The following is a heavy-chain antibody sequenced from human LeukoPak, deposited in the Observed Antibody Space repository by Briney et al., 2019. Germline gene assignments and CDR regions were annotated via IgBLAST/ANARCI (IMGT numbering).Heavy chain of an antibody. J-gene: IGHJ4*02. V-gene: IGHV3-9*01. CDR1: GFTFDDYA. CDR2: ISWNSGSI. Sequence: GGSLRLSCAASGFTFDDYAMHWVRQAPGKGLEWVSGISWNSGSIGYADSVKGRFTISRDNAKNSLYLQMNSLRAEDTAVYYCARDRSSWYEYWGQGTLVTVSS. CDR3: ARDRSSWYEY. D-gene: IGHD6-13*01.